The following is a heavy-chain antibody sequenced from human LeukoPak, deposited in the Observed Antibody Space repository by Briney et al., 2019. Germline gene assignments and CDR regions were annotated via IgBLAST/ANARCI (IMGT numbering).Heavy chain of an antibody. J-gene: IGHJ4*02. CDR1: GFTFSSYA. D-gene: IGHD1-26*01. Sequence: GGSLRLSCAASGFTFSSYAMSWVRQAPGKGLEWVSAISGSGGSTYYADSVKGRLTISRDNAKNSLYLQMNSLRAEDTAVYYCARAEGGSYYYFDYWGQGTLVTVSS. CDR3: ARAEGGSYYYFDY. V-gene: IGHV3-23*01. CDR2: ISGSGGST.